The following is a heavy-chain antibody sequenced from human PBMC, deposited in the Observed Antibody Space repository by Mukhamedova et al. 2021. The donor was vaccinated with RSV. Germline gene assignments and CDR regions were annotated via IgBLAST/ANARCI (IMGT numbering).Heavy chain of an antibody. D-gene: IGHD1-26*01. V-gene: IGHV3-49*02. J-gene: IGHJ4*02. CDR3: TRDLSVGAVDY. Sequence: WEGLEWVGFIRSKAYGGTTEYATSVKGRFTISRDDSKSIAYLQMNSLKTEDTAVYYCTRDLSVGAVDYWGQGTLVTVSS. CDR2: IRSKAYGGTT.